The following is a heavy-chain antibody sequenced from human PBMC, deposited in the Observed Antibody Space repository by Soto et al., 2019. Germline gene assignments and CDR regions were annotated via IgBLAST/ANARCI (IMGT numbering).Heavy chain of an antibody. Sequence: EVQLVESGGGLVQPGGSLRLSCAASGFAFSSYEMNWVRQSPGKGLEWLSYVSSTASTIHYADSVKGRFTISRDNANNAVYLQMNSLTAADSAVYYCARAAGSMTRGFHGMDVWGQGTTVTVSS. J-gene: IGHJ6*02. D-gene: IGHD3-10*01. V-gene: IGHV3-48*03. CDR1: GFAFSSYE. CDR2: VSSTASTI. CDR3: ARAAGSMTRGFHGMDV.